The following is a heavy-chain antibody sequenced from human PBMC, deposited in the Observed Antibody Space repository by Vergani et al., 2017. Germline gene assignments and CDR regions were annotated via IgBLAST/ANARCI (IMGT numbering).Heavy chain of an antibody. D-gene: IGHD1-26*01. J-gene: IGHJ4*02. CDR2: IYTSGST. Sequence: QVQLQESGPGLVKPSQTLSLTCTVSGGSISSGSYYWSWIRQPAGKGLEWIGRIYTSGSTNYNPSLKSRVTISVDTSKNQFSLKLSSVTAADTAVYYCARTVVGQFDYWGQGTLVTVSS. CDR3: ARTVVGQFDY. CDR1: GGSISSGSYY. V-gene: IGHV4-61*02.